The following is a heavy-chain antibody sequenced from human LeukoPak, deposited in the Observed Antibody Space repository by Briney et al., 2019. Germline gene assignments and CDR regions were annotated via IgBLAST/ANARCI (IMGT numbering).Heavy chain of an antibody. CDR3: ARVAKERVGGVYYFDY. J-gene: IGHJ4*02. V-gene: IGHV3-13*01. Sequence: PGGSLRLSCADSGFTFSDHDMHWVRQATGKGLEWVSAIGTAGDTYYTGSVKGRFTISRENAKNSLYLQMNSLRAGDTAVYYCARVAKERVGGVYYFDYWGQGTLVTVSS. CDR2: IGTAGDT. CDR1: GFTFSDHD. D-gene: IGHD1-1*01.